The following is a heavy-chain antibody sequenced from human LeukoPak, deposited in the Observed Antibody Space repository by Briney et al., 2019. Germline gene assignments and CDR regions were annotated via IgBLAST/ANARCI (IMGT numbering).Heavy chain of an antibody. Sequence: GGSLRLSCAASGFTFSDYYMSWVRQAPGKGLEWVAYIKKTGSETYYVDSVKGRFTITRDNTRNSLFLQMYSLRAEDTAVYFCAREDGYCSGGNCYSYFDSWGQGTLVTVSS. CDR3: AREDGYCSGGNCYSYFDS. CDR2: IKKTGSET. CDR1: GFTFSDYY. J-gene: IGHJ4*02. D-gene: IGHD2-15*01. V-gene: IGHV3-7*01.